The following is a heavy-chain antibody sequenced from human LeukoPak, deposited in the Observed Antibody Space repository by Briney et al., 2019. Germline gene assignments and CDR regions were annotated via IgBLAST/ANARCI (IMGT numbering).Heavy chain of an antibody. V-gene: IGHV6-1*01. CDR3: ASGRRKSIAGSGIFYYYYYMDV. D-gene: IGHD6-6*01. J-gene: IGHJ6*03. Sequence: SQTLSLTCAISGDSVSSDSATWNWIRQSPSRGLEWLGSTYYRSKWHIDYAVSVKSRIIINPDTSINQLTLHLKSVTPEDTALYSCASGRRKSIAGSGIFYYYYYMDVWGKGTPVTVSS. CDR1: GDSVSSDSAT. CDR2: TYYRSKWHI.